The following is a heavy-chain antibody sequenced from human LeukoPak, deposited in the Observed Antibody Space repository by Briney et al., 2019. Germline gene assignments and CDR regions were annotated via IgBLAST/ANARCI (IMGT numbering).Heavy chain of an antibody. CDR1: GGTFSSYA. CDR3: ARSLRYCSGGSCYWLYYFDY. D-gene: IGHD2-15*01. Sequence: SVKDSCKASGGTFSSYAISWVRQAPGQGLEWMGRIIPIFGTANYAQKFQGRATITTDESTSTAYMELSSLRSEDTAVYYCARSLRYCSGGSCYWLYYFDYWGQGTLVTVSS. V-gene: IGHV1-69*05. CDR2: IIPIFGTA. J-gene: IGHJ4*02.